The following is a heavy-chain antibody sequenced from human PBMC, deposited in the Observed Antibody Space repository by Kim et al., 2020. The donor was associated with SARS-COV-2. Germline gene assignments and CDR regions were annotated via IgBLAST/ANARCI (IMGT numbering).Heavy chain of an antibody. D-gene: IGHD6-6*01. CDR3: ARDQPLSKGIAARPYYYYYYGMDV. CDR2: ISSSSSTI. J-gene: IGHJ6*02. V-gene: IGHV3-48*02. Sequence: GGSLRLSCAASGFTFSSYSMNWVRQAPGKGLEWVSYISSSSSTIYYADSVKGRFTISRDNAKNSLYLQMNSLRDEDTAVYYCARDQPLSKGIAARPYYYYYYGMDVWGQGTTVTVSS. CDR1: GFTFSSYS.